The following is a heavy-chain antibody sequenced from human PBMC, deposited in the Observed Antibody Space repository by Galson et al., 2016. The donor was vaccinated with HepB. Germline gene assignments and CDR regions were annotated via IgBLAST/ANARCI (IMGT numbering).Heavy chain of an antibody. CDR3: ARGVYGGTPFWYFDF. D-gene: IGHD4-23*01. V-gene: IGHV3-33*01. Sequence: SLRLSCAVSGFSFNSYGMHWVRQAPGKGLEWVAVIWYEGSHKYYADSVKGRFTISRDNSYNTLYLQMNSLGAEDTAVYYCARGVYGGTPFWYFDFWGRGTLVTVSS. J-gene: IGHJ2*01. CDR2: IWYEGSHK. CDR1: GFSFNSYG.